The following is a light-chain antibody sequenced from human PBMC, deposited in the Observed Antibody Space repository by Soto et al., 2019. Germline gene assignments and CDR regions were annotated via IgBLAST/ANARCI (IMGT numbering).Light chain of an antibody. CDR2: EGS. J-gene: IGLJ1*01. CDR1: SSDVGGYNL. Sequence: QSALTQPASVSGSPGQSITISCTGTSSDVGGYNLVSWYQQHPGKAPKLMVYEGSKRPSGVSNRFSGSKSGNTASLTISGLQAEDEADYYCCSYADSSTFVFGTGTKVTVL. CDR3: CSYADSSTFV. V-gene: IGLV2-23*03.